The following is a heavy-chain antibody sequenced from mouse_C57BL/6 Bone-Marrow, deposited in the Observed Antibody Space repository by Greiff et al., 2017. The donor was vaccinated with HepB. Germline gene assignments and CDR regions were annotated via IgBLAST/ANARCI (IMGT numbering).Heavy chain of an antibody. Sequence: VQLQQSGAELARPGASVKMSCKASGYTFTSYTMHWVKQRPGQGLEWIGYINPSSGYTKYNQKFKDKATLTADKSSSTAYMQLSSRTSEDSAVYYCAHTVVATGYFDVWGTGTTVTVSS. CDR3: AHTVVATGYFDV. D-gene: IGHD1-1*01. J-gene: IGHJ1*03. CDR2: INPSSGYT. V-gene: IGHV1-4*01. CDR1: GYTFTSYT.